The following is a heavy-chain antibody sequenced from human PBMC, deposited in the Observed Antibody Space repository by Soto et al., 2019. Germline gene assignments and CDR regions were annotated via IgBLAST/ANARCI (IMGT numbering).Heavy chain of an antibody. V-gene: IGHV1-69*01. CDR1: GGTFSDHA. CDR3: ARDVQVNYFDNTYHYYAMDV. D-gene: IGHD3-9*01. J-gene: IGHJ6*02. Sequence: QVQLVQSGTEVKMPGSSVKVSCKAFGGTFSDHAVSWVRQAPGQGLEWMGVINPFFKGTKYAQKFQGRLTITADDSTSTAYMDLYSLISEDTDVYYCARDVQVNYFDNTYHYYAMDVWGQGTTVIVSS. CDR2: INPFFKGT.